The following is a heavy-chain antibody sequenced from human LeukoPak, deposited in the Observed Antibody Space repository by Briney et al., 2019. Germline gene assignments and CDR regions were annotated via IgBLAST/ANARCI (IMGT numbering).Heavy chain of an antibody. CDR1: GFAFSSYA. CDR3: AKTRHCSGGSCYPDY. J-gene: IGHJ4*02. CDR2: ISGSGGST. V-gene: IGHV3-23*01. Sequence: PGGSLRLSCAASGFAFSSYAMSWVRQAPGKGLEWVSAISGSGGSTYYADSVKGRFTISRDNSKNTLYLQMNSLRAEDTAVYYCAKTRHCSGGSCYPDYWGQGTLVTVSS. D-gene: IGHD2-15*01.